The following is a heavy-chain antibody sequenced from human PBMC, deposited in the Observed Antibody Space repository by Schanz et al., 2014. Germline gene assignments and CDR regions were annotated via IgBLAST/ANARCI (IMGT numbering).Heavy chain of an antibody. V-gene: IGHV3-30*04. CDR2: TSTDGTKT. Sequence: QVQLVESGGGVVQPGTSLRLSCAASGFTFRGHAMHWVRQAPGQGLEKVAVTSTDGTKTYYAASVRGRFTISRDNSKNTVYLQMNSLRSEDTAVYYCTRDRGALINHNDALDLWGLGTMVSVSS. J-gene: IGHJ3*01. CDR3: TRDRGALINHNDALDL. D-gene: IGHD3-16*01. CDR1: GFTFRGHA.